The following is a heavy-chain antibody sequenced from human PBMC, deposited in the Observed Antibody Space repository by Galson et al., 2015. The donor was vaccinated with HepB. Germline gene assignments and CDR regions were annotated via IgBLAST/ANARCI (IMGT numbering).Heavy chain of an antibody. J-gene: IGHJ4*02. V-gene: IGHV3-23*01. D-gene: IGHD1-26*01. CDR1: GFIFSSYV. CDR3: AKTSVKRELPGPVDY. Sequence: SLRLSCAASGFIFSSYVLSWVRQAPGKGLEWVSSIVGSGGSTHYADSVKGRFTISRDNSRNTLYLQMNSLIVEDTAIYYCAKTSVKRELPGPVDYWGQGTLVTVSS. CDR2: IVGSGGST.